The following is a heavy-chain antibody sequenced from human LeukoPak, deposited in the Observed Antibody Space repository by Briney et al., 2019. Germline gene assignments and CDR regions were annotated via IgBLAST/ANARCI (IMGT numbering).Heavy chain of an antibody. CDR3: AREGGFYRPLDY. CDR2: VHLNGRT. Sequence: PSETLSLTCGVSVGSISITNWWTWVRQPPGGGLEWIGEVHLNGRTHYSPSLESRVTMSVDMSENHISLKLTSVTAAHTAVYYCAREGGFYRPLDYSGPGTLVIVSS. D-gene: IGHD2/OR15-2a*01. J-gene: IGHJ4*02. V-gene: IGHV4-4*02. CDR1: VGSISITNW.